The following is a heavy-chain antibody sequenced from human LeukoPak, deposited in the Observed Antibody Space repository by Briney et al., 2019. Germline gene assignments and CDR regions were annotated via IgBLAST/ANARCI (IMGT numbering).Heavy chain of an antibody. Sequence: EASVKVSCKASGYTFNSYGISWVRLAPGQGLEWMGWISAYNGNTNYAQNLQGRVTMTTDTSTSTAYMELRSLRSDDTAVYFCATVIYCSGGSCFWRHWFDPWGQGTLVTVSS. V-gene: IGHV1-18*01. J-gene: IGHJ5*02. CDR1: GYTFNSYG. CDR2: ISAYNGNT. D-gene: IGHD2-15*01. CDR3: ATVIYCSGGSCFWRHWFDP.